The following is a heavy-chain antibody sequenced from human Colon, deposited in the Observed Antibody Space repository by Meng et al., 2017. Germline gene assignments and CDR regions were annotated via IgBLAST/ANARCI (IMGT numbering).Heavy chain of an antibody. V-gene: IGHV4-30-4*01. CDR1: GGSISSGDYY. Sequence: QVQLQESGPGLVKPSQTLSLTCTVSGGSISSGDYYWSWIRQPPGKGLEWIGYIYYSGSTYYNPSLKGRVTISVDTSKNQFSLKLSSVTAADTAVYYCARGYYDSSGYGYWYFDLWGRGTLVTVSS. D-gene: IGHD3-22*01. CDR2: IYYSGST. CDR3: ARGYYDSSGYGYWYFDL. J-gene: IGHJ2*01.